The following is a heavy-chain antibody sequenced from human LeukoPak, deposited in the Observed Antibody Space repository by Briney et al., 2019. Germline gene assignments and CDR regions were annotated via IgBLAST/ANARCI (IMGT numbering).Heavy chain of an antibody. CDR3: ARGSDSSGYYYYYYMDV. J-gene: IGHJ6*03. Sequence: PSETLPLTCAVSGHSISSGYYWGWIRQPPGKGLEWIGSIYHSGSTYYNPSLKSRVTISVDTSKNQFSLRLSSVTAADTAVYYCARGSDSSGYYYYYYMDVWGKGTTVTVSS. D-gene: IGHD3-22*01. CDR1: GHSISSGYY. CDR2: IYHSGST. V-gene: IGHV4-38-2*01.